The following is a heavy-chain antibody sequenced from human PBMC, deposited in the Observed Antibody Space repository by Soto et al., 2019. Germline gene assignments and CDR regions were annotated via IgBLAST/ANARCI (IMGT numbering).Heavy chain of an antibody. CDR1: GFTFSSYG. V-gene: IGHV3-30*18. J-gene: IGHJ6*02. CDR3: AKARGTEIAAAGSAHSYNYYGRAV. CDR2: ISYDGSNK. Sequence: QVQLVESGGGVVQPGRSLRLSCAASGFTFSSYGMHWVRQAPGKGLEWVAVISYDGSNKYYADSVKGRFTISRDNSKNTRNLQMTSLRAEDTAGYYCAKARGTEIAAAGSAHSYNYYGRAVWGQGTRSPSP. D-gene: IGHD6-13*01.